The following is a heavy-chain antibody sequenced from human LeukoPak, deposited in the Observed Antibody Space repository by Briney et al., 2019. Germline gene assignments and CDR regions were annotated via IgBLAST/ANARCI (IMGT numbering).Heavy chain of an antibody. CDR1: GFTFSSYS. D-gene: IGHD3-3*01. Sequence: GGSLRLSCAASGFTFSSYSMNWVRQAPGKGLEWVSSISSSSSYIYYADSVKGRFTISRDNAKNSLYLQMNSLRAEDTAVYYCARWAYDFWSGYYSLNYYYYGMDVWGQGTTVTVSS. CDR3: ARWAYDFWSGYYSLNYYYYGMDV. J-gene: IGHJ6*02. CDR2: ISSSSSYI. V-gene: IGHV3-21*01.